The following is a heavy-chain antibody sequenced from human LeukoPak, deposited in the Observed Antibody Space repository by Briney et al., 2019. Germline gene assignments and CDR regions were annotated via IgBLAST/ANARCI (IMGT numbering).Heavy chain of an antibody. CDR3: VRWGPVSIIGNS. J-gene: IGHJ4*02. V-gene: IGHV3-7*01. CDR1: GFTFPTHW. Sequence: PGGSLRLSCVASGFTFPTHWMTWVRQAPGKGLEWVARVHPDGNQRDYVDTVQGRFTISRDNVRYSLSLRMNSLTADDTAVYYCVRWGPVSIIGNSWGQGTLVPVSS. CDR2: VHPDGNQR. D-gene: IGHD3-16*01.